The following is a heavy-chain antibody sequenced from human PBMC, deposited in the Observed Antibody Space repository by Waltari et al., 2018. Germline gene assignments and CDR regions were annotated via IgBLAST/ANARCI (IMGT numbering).Heavy chain of an antibody. CDR3: AKFPHLLRYFDWLGFFKNGMDV. Sequence: EVQLVESGGGLVQPGGSLRLSCAASGFTFSSYAMSWVRQARGKGMAWVSAIRGSGGSTYYADSVKGRFTIARDNSKNTLYLQMNSLRAEDTAVYYCAKFPHLLRYFDWLGFFKNGMDVWGQGTTVTVSS. CDR1: GFTFSSYA. CDR2: IRGSGGST. D-gene: IGHD3-9*01. V-gene: IGHV3-23*04. J-gene: IGHJ6*02.